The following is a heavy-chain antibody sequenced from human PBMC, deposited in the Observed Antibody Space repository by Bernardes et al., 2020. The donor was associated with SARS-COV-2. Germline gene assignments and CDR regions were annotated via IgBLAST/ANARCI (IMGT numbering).Heavy chain of an antibody. V-gene: IGHV1-2*02. J-gene: IGHJ6*02. CDR3: ARVLSMDYYYYGMDV. CDR1: GYTFTGYY. CDR2: ITPNSGGT. D-gene: IGHD3-10*01. Sequence: ASVQVSCKASGYTFTGYYMHWVRQTPEQGLEWMGWITPNSGGTTYAQKFQGRVTMTRDTSISTAYMELSRLRSDDTAVYSCARVLSMDYYYYGMDVWGQGTTVTGS.